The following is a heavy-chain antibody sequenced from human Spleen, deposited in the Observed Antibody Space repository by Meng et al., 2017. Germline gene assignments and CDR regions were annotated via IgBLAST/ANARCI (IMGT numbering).Heavy chain of an antibody. CDR3: ARGPTTMAHDFDY. D-gene: IGHD4-11*01. CDR2: LCQSGRT. Sequence: HWGRGRLYPLGAVSHHCDVYGWAFGGYYQIWVPQPPGKGLEWIGALCQSGRTHYSPSLESRATISVDTSQNNLSLKLSSVTAADSAVYYCARGPTTMAHDFDYWGQGTLVTVSS. CDR1: GWAFGGYY. V-gene: IGHV4-34*01. J-gene: IGHJ4*02.